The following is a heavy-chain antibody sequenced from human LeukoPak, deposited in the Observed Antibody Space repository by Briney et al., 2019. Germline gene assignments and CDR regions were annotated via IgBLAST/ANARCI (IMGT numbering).Heavy chain of an antibody. D-gene: IGHD2-2*02. J-gene: IGHJ5*02. CDR3: ARGNIVVVPAAITGWFDP. CDR2: IYYSGST. CDR1: GGSISSSSYY. V-gene: IGHV4-39*07. Sequence: PSETLSLTCTVSGGSISSSSYYWGWIRQPPGKGLEWIGSIYYSGSTYYNPPLKSRVTISVDTSKNQFSLKLSSVTAADTAVYYCARGNIVVVPAAITGWFDPWGQGTLVTVSS.